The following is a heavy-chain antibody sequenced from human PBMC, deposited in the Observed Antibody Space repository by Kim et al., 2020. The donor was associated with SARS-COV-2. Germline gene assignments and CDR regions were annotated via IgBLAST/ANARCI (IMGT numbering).Heavy chain of an antibody. CDR3: AKGLTNYYYYGMDV. V-gene: IGHV3-23*01. CDR1: GFTFSSYA. D-gene: IGHD3-10*01. CDR2: ISGSGGST. Sequence: GGSLRLSCAASGFTFSSYAMSWVRQAPGKGLEWVSAISGSGGSTYYADSVKGRFTISRDNSKNTLYLQMNSLRAEDTAVYYCAKGLTNYYYYGMDVWGQGTTVTVS. J-gene: IGHJ6*02.